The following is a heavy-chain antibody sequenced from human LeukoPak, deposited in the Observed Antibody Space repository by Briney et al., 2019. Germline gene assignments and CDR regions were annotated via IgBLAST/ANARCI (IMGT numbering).Heavy chain of an antibody. Sequence: GGSLRLSCAASGFTFSSYAMSWVRQAPGKGLEWVSAISGSDGSTYYADSVKGRFTISRDNSKNTLYLQMNSLRAEDTAVYYCAKAVKGVMTGFDYWGQGTLVTVSS. V-gene: IGHV3-23*01. D-gene: IGHD2-21*02. CDR1: GFTFSSYA. CDR2: ISGSDGST. CDR3: AKAVKGVMTGFDY. J-gene: IGHJ4*02.